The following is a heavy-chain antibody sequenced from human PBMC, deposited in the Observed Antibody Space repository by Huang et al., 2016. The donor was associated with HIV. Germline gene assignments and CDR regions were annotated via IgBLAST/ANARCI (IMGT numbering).Heavy chain of an antibody. V-gene: IGHV3-9*01. CDR2: ITGDSDRV. CDR3: AHLPEPSSPWTDY. Sequence: EVHLVESGGGLVQHGRSLRLSCGASGFTFDDFSRHWVRQSPGKGLEYVSGITGDSDRVFYAASVKGRYLQMNSLRVEDTALYYCAHLPEPSSPWTDYWGQGTLVTVSS. D-gene: IGHD1-1*01. J-gene: IGHJ4*02. CDR1: GFTFDDFS.